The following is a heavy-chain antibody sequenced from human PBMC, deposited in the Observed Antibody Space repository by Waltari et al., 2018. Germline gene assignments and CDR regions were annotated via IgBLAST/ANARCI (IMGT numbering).Heavy chain of an antibody. D-gene: IGHD2-21*01. J-gene: IGHJ4*02. V-gene: IGHV4-38-2*01. CDR3: ASHRDWQYFDY. CDR1: GDSVSSPYY. CDR2: IYHGVNT. Sequence: QVQLQESGPGLVKPSETLSLTCAVSGDSVSSPYYWGWIRQSPGKDLEWIASIYHGVNTYYNPSLKSRVTMSIDQSKNAFSLILTSVTAADTAVYFCASHRDWQYFDYWGQGTLVSVSS.